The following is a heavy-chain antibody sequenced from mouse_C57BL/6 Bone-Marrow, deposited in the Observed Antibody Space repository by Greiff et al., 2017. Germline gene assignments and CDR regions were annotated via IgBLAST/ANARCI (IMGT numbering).Heavy chain of an antibody. Sequence: EVMLVESGPELVKPGASVKISCKASGYSFTGYYMNWVKQSPEKSLEWIGEINPSTGGTTYNQKFKAKATLTVDKSSSTAYMQLKSLTSEDSAVYYCAPYGNYAMDYWGQGTSVTVSS. D-gene: IGHD2-10*02. J-gene: IGHJ4*01. CDR3: APYGNYAMDY. CDR2: INPSTGGT. V-gene: IGHV1-42*01. CDR1: GYSFTGYY.